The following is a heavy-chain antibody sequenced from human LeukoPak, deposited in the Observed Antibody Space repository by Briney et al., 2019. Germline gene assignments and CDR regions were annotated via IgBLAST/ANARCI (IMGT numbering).Heavy chain of an antibody. D-gene: IGHD5-24*01. CDR1: GGSFSGYY. CDR3: ARSVRWLHPFDY. J-gene: IGHJ4*02. CDR2: INHSGST. Sequence: SETLSLTCAVYGGSFSGYYWSWLRQPPGKGLEWIGEINHSGSTNYNPSLKSRVTISVDTSKKQFSLKLSSVTAADTAVYYCARSVRWLHPFDYWGQGTLVTVSS. V-gene: IGHV4-34*01.